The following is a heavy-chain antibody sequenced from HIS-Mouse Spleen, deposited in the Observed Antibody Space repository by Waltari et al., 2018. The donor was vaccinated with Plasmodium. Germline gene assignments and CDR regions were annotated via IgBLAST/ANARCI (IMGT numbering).Heavy chain of an antibody. D-gene: IGHD7-27*01. CDR1: GFTFSSYS. J-gene: IGHJ4*02. Sequence: EVQLVESGGGLVQPGGSLRLSCAASGFTFSSYSLTWVRQAPGKGLEWVSYISSSSSTIYYADSVKGRFTISRDNAKNSLYLQMNSLRDEDTAVYYCASTGTGDFDYWGQGTLVTVSS. CDR2: ISSSSSTI. V-gene: IGHV3-48*02. CDR3: ASTGTGDFDY.